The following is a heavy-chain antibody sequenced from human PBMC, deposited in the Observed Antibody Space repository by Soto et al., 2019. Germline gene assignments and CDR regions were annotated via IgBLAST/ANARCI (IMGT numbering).Heavy chain of an antibody. Sequence: PGRSLIHSCAACGFTFGNYAMSWVRQAPGKGLEWFSAITGTGADTYHADSVKARFTISRDNSKNTLFLQMNSLRAEETAIYYCAKGSSTSRPYYFDCWGRGTLVTVSS. CDR2: ITGTGADT. CDR1: GFTFGNYA. CDR3: AKGSSTSRPYYFDC. V-gene: IGHV3-23*01. J-gene: IGHJ4*02. D-gene: IGHD2-2*01.